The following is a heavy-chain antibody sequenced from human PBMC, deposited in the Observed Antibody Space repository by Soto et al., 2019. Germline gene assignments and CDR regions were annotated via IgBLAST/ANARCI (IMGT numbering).Heavy chain of an antibody. V-gene: IGHV1-2*04. CDR2: INPNSGGT. CDR3: AFSYYYDSSGYETDAFDI. J-gene: IGHJ3*02. D-gene: IGHD3-22*01. Sequence: GASVKVSCKAPGYTFTGYYMHWVRQAPGQGLEWMGWINPNSGGTNYAQKFQGWVTMTRDTSISTAYMELSRLRSDDTAVYYCAFSYYYDSSGYETDAFDIWGQGTMVTVSS. CDR1: GYTFTGYY.